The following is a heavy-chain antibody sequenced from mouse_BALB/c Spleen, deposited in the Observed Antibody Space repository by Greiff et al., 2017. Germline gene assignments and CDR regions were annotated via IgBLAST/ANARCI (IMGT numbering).Heavy chain of an antibody. V-gene: IGHV5-17*02. CDR1: GFTFSSFG. J-gene: IGHJ1*01. D-gene: IGHD2-14*01. CDR3: AREVRPSYWYFDV. Sequence: EVKVEESGGGLVQPGGSRKLSCAASGFTFSSFGMHWVRQAPEKGLEWVAYISSGSSTIYYADTVKGRFTISRDNPKNTLFLQMTSLRSEDTAMYYCAREVRPSYWYFDVWGAGTTVTVSS. CDR2: ISSGSSTI.